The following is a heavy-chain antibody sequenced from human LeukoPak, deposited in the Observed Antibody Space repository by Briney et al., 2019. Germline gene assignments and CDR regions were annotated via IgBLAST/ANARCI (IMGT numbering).Heavy chain of an antibody. CDR2: IIPIFGTA. D-gene: IGHD3-3*01. J-gene: IGHJ1*01. V-gene: IGHV1-69*05. CDR1: GGTFSSYA. CDR3: ARGATYYDFWSGPYPFQH. Sequence: ASVKVSCKASGGTFSSYAISWVRLAPGQGLEWMGGIIPIFGTANYAQKFQGRVTITTDESTSTAYMELSSLRSEDTAVYYCARGATYYDFWSGPYPFQHWGQGTLVTVSS.